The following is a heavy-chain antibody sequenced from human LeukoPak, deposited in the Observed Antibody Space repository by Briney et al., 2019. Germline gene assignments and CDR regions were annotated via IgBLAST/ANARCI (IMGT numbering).Heavy chain of an antibody. D-gene: IGHD3-16*01. CDR3: TRGLTPLDVTFPFDY. J-gene: IGHJ4*02. V-gene: IGHV3-7*01. CDR2: MKEDGSEK. CDR1: GFTFSNYW. Sequence: GGSLRLSCAASGFTFSNYWMSWVRQAPGKGLEWVANMKEDGSEKYYVDSVKGRFTISRDNAKNSLSLQMNSLRAEDTAVYYCTRGLTPLDVTFPFDYWGQGTLVTVSS.